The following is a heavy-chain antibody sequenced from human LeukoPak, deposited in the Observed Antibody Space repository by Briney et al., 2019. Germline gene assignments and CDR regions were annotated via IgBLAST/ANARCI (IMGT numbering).Heavy chain of an antibody. CDR1: GFTFGDYA. J-gene: IGHJ4*02. CDR2: IRSKDHGGTT. D-gene: IGHD4-23*01. V-gene: IGHV3-49*03. CDR3: TRDPHYYHGNPHDF. Sequence: GRSLRLSCTASGFTFGDYALSWFRQAPGKGLEWLSFIRSKDHGGTTEYAASVKGRFTISRDDSNSIAYLQMNSLIIADTAVYFCTRDPHYYHGNPHDFWGQGTRVTVSS.